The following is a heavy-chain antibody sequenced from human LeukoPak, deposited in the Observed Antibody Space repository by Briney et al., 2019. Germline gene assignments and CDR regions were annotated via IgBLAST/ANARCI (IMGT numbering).Heavy chain of an antibody. Sequence: GGSLRLSCAASGFTFSSYGMHWVRQAPGKGLEWVAVISYDGSNKYYADSVKGLFTISRDNSKNTLYLQMNSLRAEDTAVYYCAKVPQWGQGTLVTVSS. CDR1: GFTFSSYG. CDR3: AKVPQ. V-gene: IGHV3-30*18. J-gene: IGHJ4*02. CDR2: ISYDGSNK.